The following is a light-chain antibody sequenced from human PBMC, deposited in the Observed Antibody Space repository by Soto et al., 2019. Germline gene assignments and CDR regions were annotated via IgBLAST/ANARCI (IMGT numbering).Light chain of an antibody. V-gene: IGLV1-47*01. J-gene: IGLJ3*02. CDR1: SGDITDNKY. Sequence: QSALTQPPSASGSPGQSVTISCTGTSGDITDNKYVSWFQQHPGKAPKLLIYRNNQRPSGVPDRFSGSKSGTSASLAISGLRSEDEADYYCAAWDDSLSGRVFGGGTKLTVL. CDR2: RNN. CDR3: AAWDDSLSGRV.